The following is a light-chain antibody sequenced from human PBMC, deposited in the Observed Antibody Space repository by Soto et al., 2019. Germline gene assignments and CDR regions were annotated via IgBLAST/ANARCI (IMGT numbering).Light chain of an antibody. J-gene: IGKJ2*01. CDR3: QQYNTYSYT. V-gene: IGKV1-5*01. CDR1: QSINIW. Sequence: DIQMTQSPSTLSASVGDRVTITCRASQSINIWLAWYQQKAVKAPKLLIYDASTVENRVPLRFSGSGSGTEFTLTISGLQPDDFATYDCQQYNTYSYTLGQGTKLEIK. CDR2: DAS.